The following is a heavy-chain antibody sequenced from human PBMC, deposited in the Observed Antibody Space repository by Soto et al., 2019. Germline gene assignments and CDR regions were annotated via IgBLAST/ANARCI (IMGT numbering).Heavy chain of an antibody. D-gene: IGHD1-1*01. CDR3: ARGTGRYFDL. V-gene: IGHV4-4*07. J-gene: IGHJ2*01. Sequence: QVQLQESGPGLVKPSETLSLTCTVSGDFISNFYWSWIRQPAGKGLQSLGRISASGRSNYNPNLQSRVAMSLDTSKNQFSLRLTSLSAADTAVYFCARGTGRYFDLWGRGTLVTVFS. CDR2: ISASGRS. CDR1: GDFISNFY.